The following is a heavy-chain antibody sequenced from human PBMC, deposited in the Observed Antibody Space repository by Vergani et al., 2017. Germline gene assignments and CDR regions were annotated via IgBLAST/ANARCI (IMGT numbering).Heavy chain of an antibody. Sequence: EVQLVESGGGLVQPGGSLRLSCAASGFTVSSNYMRWVRQAPGKGLEWVSVIYSGGSTYYADSVKGRFTISRDNSKNTLFLQMHSLRVEDTALYYCAKFPLNIASPDRGDFWGQGSLVTVSS. CDR1: GFTVSSNY. CDR2: IYSGGST. CDR3: AKFPLNIASPDRGDF. D-gene: IGHD5/OR15-5a*01. J-gene: IGHJ4*02. V-gene: IGHV3-66*02.